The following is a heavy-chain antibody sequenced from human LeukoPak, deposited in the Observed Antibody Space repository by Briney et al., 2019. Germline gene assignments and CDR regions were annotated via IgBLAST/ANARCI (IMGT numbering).Heavy chain of an antibody. CDR3: ARAGNTRFDY. CDR1: GFTFSDYG. V-gene: IGHV3-23*01. CDR2: ISGSGIST. J-gene: IGHJ4*02. Sequence: PGGSLRLSCAAAGFTFSDYGMNWVRQAPGKGLEWVSGISGSGISTYYADSVKGRFTISRDNSKNTLYLQMNSLRVEDTAVYYCARAGNTRFDYWGQGTLVTVSS. D-gene: IGHD2/OR15-2a*01.